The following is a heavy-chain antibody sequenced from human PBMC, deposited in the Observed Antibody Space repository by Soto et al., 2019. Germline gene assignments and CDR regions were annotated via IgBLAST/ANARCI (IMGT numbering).Heavy chain of an antibody. J-gene: IGHJ4*02. V-gene: IGHV1-3*01. CDR3: ARGNTAPAGY. Sequence: ASVKVSCKASGYTFTSYAMHWVRQAPGQRPEWMGWINAGNGNTKYSQKFQDRVTFTRDTSASTIYMEMSSLRSEDTAVYYCARGNTAPAGYWGQGTLVTVSS. CDR1: GYTFTSYA. CDR2: INAGNGNT.